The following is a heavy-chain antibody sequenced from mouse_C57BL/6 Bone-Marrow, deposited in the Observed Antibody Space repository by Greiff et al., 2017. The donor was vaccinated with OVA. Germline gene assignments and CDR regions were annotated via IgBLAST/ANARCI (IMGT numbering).Heavy chain of an antibody. CDR1: GFTFSDYG. CDR3: ARPYGNCGGYAMDY. D-gene: IGHD2-1*01. CDR2: ISNLAYSI. V-gene: IGHV5-15*01. J-gene: IGHJ4*01. Sequence: EVMLVESGGGLVQPGGSLKLSCAASGFTFSDYGMAWVRQAPRKGPEWVAFISNLAYSIYYADTVTGRFTISRENAKNTLYLEMSSLRSEDTAMYYCARPYGNCGGYAMDYWGQGTSVTVSS.